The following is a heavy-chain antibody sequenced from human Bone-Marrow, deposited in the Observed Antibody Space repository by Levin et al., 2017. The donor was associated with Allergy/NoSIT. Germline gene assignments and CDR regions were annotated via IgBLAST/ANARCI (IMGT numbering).Heavy chain of an antibody. V-gene: IGHV2-5*02. CDR1: GFSLSTSGVG. CDR3: ALSMLYFDV. J-gene: IGHJ6*02. CDR2: IYWDEDK. D-gene: IGHD2-8*01. Sequence: SGPTLVNPTQTLTLTCTFSGFSLSTSGVGVGWIRQPPGKALEWLTMIYWDEDKRYSPSLKSRLSITKDTSKNQVFLTMTNMDPVDTGTYFCALSMLYFDVWGPGTTVTVSS.